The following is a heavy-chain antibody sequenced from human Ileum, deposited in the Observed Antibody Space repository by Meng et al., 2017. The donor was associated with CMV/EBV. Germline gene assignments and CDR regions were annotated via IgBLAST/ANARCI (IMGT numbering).Heavy chain of an antibody. CDR3: ARDRETVYYYYGMDV. Sequence: SETLSLTCTVSGGSISSSSYYWGWIRQPPGKGLEWIGSIYYSGSTYYNPSLKSRVTISVDTSKNQFSLKLSSVTAADTAVYYCARDRETVYYYYGMDVWGHGTTVTVSS. CDR2: IYYSGST. D-gene: IGHD1-14*01. CDR1: GGSISSSSYY. V-gene: IGHV4-39*07. J-gene: IGHJ6*02.